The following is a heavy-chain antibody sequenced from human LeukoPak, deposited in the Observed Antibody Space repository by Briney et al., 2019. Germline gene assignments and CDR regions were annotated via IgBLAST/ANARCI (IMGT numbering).Heavy chain of an antibody. CDR2: IIPILGIA. D-gene: IGHD6-6*01. CDR3: ARAPIAARWDFDY. V-gene: IGHV1-69*04. J-gene: IGHJ4*02. CDR1: GYTFTSYG. Sequence: PMASVKVSCKASGYTFTSYGISWVRQAPGQGLEWMGRIIPILGIANYAQKFQGRVTITADKSTSTAYMELSSLRSEDTAVYYCARAPIAARWDFDYWGQGTLVTVSS.